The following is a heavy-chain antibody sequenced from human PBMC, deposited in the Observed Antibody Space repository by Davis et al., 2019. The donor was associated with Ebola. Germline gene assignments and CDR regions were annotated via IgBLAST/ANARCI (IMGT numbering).Heavy chain of an antibody. D-gene: IGHD1-26*01. J-gene: IGHJ6*02. V-gene: IGHV3-7*03. Sequence: GESLKISCAASGFTFRDYAWNWVRQAPGKGLEWVANIKQDGSEKYYVDSVEGRFTISRDNAKNSLYLQMNSLRAEDTALYYCARVREYGMDVWGQGTTVTVSS. CDR1: GFTFRDYA. CDR3: ARVREYGMDV. CDR2: IKQDGSEK.